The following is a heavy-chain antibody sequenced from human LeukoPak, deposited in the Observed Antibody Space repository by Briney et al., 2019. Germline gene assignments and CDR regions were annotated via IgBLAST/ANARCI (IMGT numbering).Heavy chain of an antibody. J-gene: IGHJ6*03. CDR1: GYSTNSAYY. CDR2: IHHSGST. CDR3: ARVFGGSDFNYYYYYMDV. D-gene: IGHD5-12*01. V-gene: IGHV4-38-2*02. Sequence: PSETLSLTCTVSGYSTNSAYYWGWIRQPPGKGLEWIGSIHHSGSTYYNPSLKSRFTISVDTSKNQFSLKLISVTAADTAVYYCARVFGGSDFNYYYYYMDVWGKGTTVTISS.